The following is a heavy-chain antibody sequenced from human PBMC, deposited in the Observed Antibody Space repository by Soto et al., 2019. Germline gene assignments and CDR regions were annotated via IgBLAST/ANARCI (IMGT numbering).Heavy chain of an antibody. J-gene: IGHJ5*02. D-gene: IGHD3-9*01. CDR1: GFTFSNYG. CDR3: AREVTGARFDP. Sequence: GGSLRLSCAASGFTFSNYGMHWVRQTPGKGLEWVAVIWFDGSNEFYGDSVKGRFTISRDNSKNTLYLQMNSLRAEDTAIYYCAREVTGARFDPWGQGTLVTVSS. V-gene: IGHV3-33*01. CDR2: IWFDGSNE.